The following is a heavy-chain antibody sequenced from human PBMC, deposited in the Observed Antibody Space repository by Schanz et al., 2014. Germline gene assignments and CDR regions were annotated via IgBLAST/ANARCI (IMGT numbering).Heavy chain of an antibody. CDR1: GFTFSTYA. CDR3: AKVREWWPYYFDY. V-gene: IGHV3-23*04. D-gene: IGHD2-15*01. CDR2: ISGNGGST. J-gene: IGHJ4*02. Sequence: VQLGGSGGGAVQPGGSLRLSCAASGFTFSTYARTWVRQAPGKGLEWVSAISGNGGSTYFADSVKGRFTISRDNSDNTLFLQMNSLRAEDTAVYYCAKVREWWPYYFDYWGQGTLVTVSS.